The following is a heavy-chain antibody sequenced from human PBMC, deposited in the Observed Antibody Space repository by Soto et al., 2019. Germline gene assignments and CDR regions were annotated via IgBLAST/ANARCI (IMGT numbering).Heavy chain of an antibody. J-gene: IGHJ4*02. CDR1: GFTFSSYA. V-gene: IGHV3-23*01. D-gene: IGHD3-9*01. CDR3: AKANILTGYYTPFLNY. Sequence: PGGSLRLSCAASGFTFSSYAMSWVRQAPGKGLEWVSAISGSGGSTYYADSVKGRFTISRDNSKNTLYLQMNSLRAEDTAVYYCAKANILTGYYTPFLNYWGQGTLVTVSS. CDR2: ISGSGGST.